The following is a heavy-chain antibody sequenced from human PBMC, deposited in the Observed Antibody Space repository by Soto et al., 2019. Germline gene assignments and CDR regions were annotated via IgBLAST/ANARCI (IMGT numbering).Heavy chain of an antibody. CDR3: ARDMKTPDAFDI. Sequence: SVKVSCKASGGSFSSYAISWVRQAPGQGLEWMGGIIPIFGTANYAQKFQGRVTITADESTSTAYMELSSLRSEDTAVYYCARDMKTPDAFDIWGQGTMVTVS. CDR2: IIPIFGTA. V-gene: IGHV1-69*13. D-gene: IGHD3-16*01. J-gene: IGHJ3*02. CDR1: GGSFSSYA.